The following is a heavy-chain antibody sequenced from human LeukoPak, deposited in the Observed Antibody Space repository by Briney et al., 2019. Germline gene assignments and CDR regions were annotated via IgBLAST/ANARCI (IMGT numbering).Heavy chain of an antibody. J-gene: IGHJ6*02. D-gene: IGHD3-10*01. V-gene: IGHV3-66*01. CDR3: ARGKYYGMDV. CDR2: IYSGGST. Sequence: PGGSLRLSCAASGFTFSSYVMSWVRQAPGKGLKWVSVIYSGGSTYYADSVKGRFSISRDNSKNTLYLQMNSLRAEDTAVYYCARGKYYGMDVWGQGTTVTVSS. CDR1: GFTFSSYV.